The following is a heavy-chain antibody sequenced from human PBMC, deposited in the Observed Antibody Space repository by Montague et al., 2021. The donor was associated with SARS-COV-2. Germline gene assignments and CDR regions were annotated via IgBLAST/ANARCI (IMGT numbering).Heavy chain of an antibody. CDR3: ARGLTRINMAVVIFIGGQYWFDS. Sequence: SETLSLTCAVYGGSFSDYYWSWIRQPPGKGLEWIGEINHTGATNHNPSXXSRVTLSMDTSKNQFSLNLKSVTAADTAVYYCARGLTRINMAVVIFIGGQYWFDSWGQGTLVTVTS. D-gene: IGHD3-22*01. J-gene: IGHJ5*01. CDR2: INHTGAT. CDR1: GGSFSDYY. V-gene: IGHV4-34*01.